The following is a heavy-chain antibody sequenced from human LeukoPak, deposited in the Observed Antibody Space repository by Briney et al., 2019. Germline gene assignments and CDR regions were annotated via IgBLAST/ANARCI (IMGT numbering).Heavy chain of an antibody. CDR1: GGTFSSYA. CDR2: IIPIFGTA. CDR3: ARGEAPNDPLDY. D-gene: IGHD3-16*01. V-gene: IGHV1-69*13. J-gene: IGHJ4*02. Sequence: SVKVSCKASGGTFSSYAISWVRQAPGQGLEWMGGIIPIFGTANYAQKFQGRVTITADESTSTAYMELSRLRSEDTAVYYCARGEAPNDPLDYWGQGTLVTVSS.